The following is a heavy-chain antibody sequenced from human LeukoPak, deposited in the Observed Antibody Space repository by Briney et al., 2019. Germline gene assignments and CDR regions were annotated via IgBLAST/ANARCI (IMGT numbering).Heavy chain of an antibody. CDR2: INHSGST. D-gene: IGHD6-13*01. J-gene: IGHJ4*02. CDR3: ARTPLIAAAGIT. Sequence: SETLSLTCAVYGGSFSGYYRSWIRQPPGKGLEWIGEINHSGSTTYNPSLQSRVTISLDTSKNQFSLKLSSVTAADTAVYYCARTPLIAAAGITWGQGSLVTVSS. CDR1: GGSFSGYY. V-gene: IGHV4-34*01.